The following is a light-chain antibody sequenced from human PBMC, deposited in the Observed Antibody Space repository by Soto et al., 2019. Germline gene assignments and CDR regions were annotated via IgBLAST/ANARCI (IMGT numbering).Light chain of an antibody. V-gene: IGKV3D-15*01. CDR1: QSVSSN. J-gene: IGKJ5*01. Sequence: EIVMTQSPATLSVSPGERATLSCRASQSVSSNLAWYQQKPGQAPRLLIYDSTLRANGVPDRFGGSRSGTEFTLTINSLEPEDFAVYYCQQRNVWPPITFGQGTRLEIK. CDR2: DST. CDR3: QQRNVWPPIT.